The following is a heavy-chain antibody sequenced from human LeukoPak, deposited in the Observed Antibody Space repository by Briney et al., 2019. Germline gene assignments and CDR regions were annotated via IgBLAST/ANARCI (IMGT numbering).Heavy chain of an antibody. CDR2: IYYSGST. V-gene: IGHV4-59*08. J-gene: IGHJ6*02. CDR3: ARYRGIRGVSSYYYGMDV. Sequence: SETLSLTCTVSGGSISSYYWSWIRQPPGKGLEWVGYIYYSGSTNYNPSLKSRVTISVDTSKNQFSLKLSSVTAADTAVYYCARYRGIRGVSSYYYGMDVWGQGTTVTVSS. CDR1: GGSISSYY. D-gene: IGHD3-10*01.